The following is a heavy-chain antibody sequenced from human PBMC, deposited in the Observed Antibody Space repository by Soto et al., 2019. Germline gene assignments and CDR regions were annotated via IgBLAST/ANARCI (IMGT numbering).Heavy chain of an antibody. CDR2: INHSGST. J-gene: IGHJ5*02. Sequence: PSETLSLTCAVYGGSFSGYYWSWIRQPPGKGLEWIGEINHSGSTNYNPSLKSRVTISVDTSKNQFSLKLSSVTAADTAVYYCARGQYYGSGNYSAVFDPWGQGTLVTDSS. D-gene: IGHD3-10*01. V-gene: IGHV4-34*01. CDR3: ARGQYYGSGNYSAVFDP. CDR1: GGSFSGYY.